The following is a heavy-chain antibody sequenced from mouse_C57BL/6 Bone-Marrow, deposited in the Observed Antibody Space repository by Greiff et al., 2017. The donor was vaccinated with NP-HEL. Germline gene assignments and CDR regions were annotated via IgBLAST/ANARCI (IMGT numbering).Heavy chain of an antibody. CDR2: ISSGGSYT. CDR1: GFTFSSYG. V-gene: IGHV5-6*01. J-gene: IGHJ1*03. D-gene: IGHD1-1*01. CDR3: ARHKDYGSRDWYFDV. Sequence: EVKVVESGGDLVKPGGSLKLSCAASGFTFSSYGMSWVRQTPDKRLEWVATISSGGSYTYYPDSVKGRFTISRDNAKNTLYLQMSSLKSEDTAMYYCARHKDYGSRDWYFDVWGTGTTVTVSS.